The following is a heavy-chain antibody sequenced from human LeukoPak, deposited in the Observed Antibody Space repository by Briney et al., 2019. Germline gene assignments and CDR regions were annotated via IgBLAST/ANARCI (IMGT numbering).Heavy chain of an antibody. CDR2: INPNSGGT. J-gene: IGHJ4*02. Sequence: ASVKVSFKASGYTFTGYYMHWVRQAPGQGLEWMGWINPNSGGTNYAQKFQGRVTMTRDTSISTAYMELSRLRSDDTAVYYCARDREAAAEAEYDYWGQGTLVTVSS. CDR3: ARDREAAAEAEYDY. V-gene: IGHV1-2*02. CDR1: GYTFTGYY. D-gene: IGHD6-13*01.